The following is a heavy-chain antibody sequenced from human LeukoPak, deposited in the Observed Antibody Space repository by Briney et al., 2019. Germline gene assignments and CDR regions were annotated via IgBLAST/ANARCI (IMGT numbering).Heavy chain of an antibody. J-gene: IGHJ3*02. Sequence: GASVKVSCKASGYTFTSYYMHWVRQAPGQGLEWMGIINPSGGSTSYAQKFQGRVTMTRDMSTSTVYMELSSLRSEDTAVYYCARDFYDSNLFHDAFDIWGQGTMVTVSS. CDR2: INPSGGST. CDR1: GYTFTSYY. CDR3: ARDFYDSNLFHDAFDI. D-gene: IGHD3-22*01. V-gene: IGHV1-46*01.